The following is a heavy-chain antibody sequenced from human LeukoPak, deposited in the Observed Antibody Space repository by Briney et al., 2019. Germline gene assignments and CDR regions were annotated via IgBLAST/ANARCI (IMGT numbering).Heavy chain of an antibody. V-gene: IGHV4-4*09. J-gene: IGHJ6*03. CDR2: IYSSWSS. CDR3: ASTAADYYSYYSYSMDV. D-gene: IGHD6-13*01. CDR1: GGSISSYY. Sequence: SETLSLTCSVSGGSISSYYWSWIRQPPGKGLEWIGYIYSSWSSNYNPSLKSRVTISGDTSKNTFSLKLTSVTATDTAVYYCASTAADYYSYYSYSMDVWGKGTTVTVSS.